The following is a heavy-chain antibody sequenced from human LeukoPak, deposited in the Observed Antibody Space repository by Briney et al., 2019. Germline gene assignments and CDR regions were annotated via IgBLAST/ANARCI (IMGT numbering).Heavy chain of an antibody. V-gene: IGHV4-30-4*01. CDR3: ARGVVVVPAATNNWFDP. CDR1: GGSISSGDYY. D-gene: IGHD2-2*01. J-gene: IGHJ5*02. Sequence: SQTLSLTCTVSGGSISSGDYYWSWIRQPPGKGLEWIGYIYYSGGTYYNPSLKSRVTISVDTSKNQFSLKLSSVTAADTAVYYCARGVVVVPAATNNWFDPWGQGTLVTVSS. CDR2: IYYSGGT.